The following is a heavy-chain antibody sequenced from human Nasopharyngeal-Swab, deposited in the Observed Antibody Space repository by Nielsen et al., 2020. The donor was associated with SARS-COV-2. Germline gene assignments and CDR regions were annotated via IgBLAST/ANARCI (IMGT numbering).Heavy chain of an antibody. V-gene: IGHV3-30*03. CDR2: ISYEGSLK. D-gene: IGHD3-16*01. J-gene: IGHJ4*02. CDR1: GFTFNNYG. CDR3: ARRRPILHLGEFSSSFDS. Sequence: GESLKLSCAVSGFTFNNYGMHWVRQAPGKGLEWVALISYEGSLKYYADSVKGRFTISRDSSKNTVYLQMNSLRPEDTAVYYCARRRPILHLGEFSSSFDSWGQGTLVTVSS.